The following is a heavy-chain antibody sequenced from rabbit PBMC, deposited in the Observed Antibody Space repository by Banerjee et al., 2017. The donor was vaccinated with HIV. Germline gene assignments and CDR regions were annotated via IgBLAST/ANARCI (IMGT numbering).Heavy chain of an antibody. V-gene: IGHV1S40*01. CDR3: ARGYSINGYATHL. CDR1: GFSFSNGYV. CDR2: INTSSGNT. J-gene: IGHJ6*01. D-gene: IGHD7-1*01. Sequence: QSLEESGGDLVKPEGSLTLTCTASGFSFSNGYVMCWVRQAPGKGLEWIACINTSSGNTVYASWAKGRFTISKTSSTTVTLQGPSLTAADTATYFCARGYSINGYATHLWGPGTLVTVS.